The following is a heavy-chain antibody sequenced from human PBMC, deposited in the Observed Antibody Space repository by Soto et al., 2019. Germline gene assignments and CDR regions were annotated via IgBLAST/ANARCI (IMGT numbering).Heavy chain of an antibody. CDR1: GGTLSSYA. CDR2: IIPIFGTA. Sequence: SVKVSCKASGGTLSSYAISRVRQAPGQGLEWMGGIIPIFGTANYAQKFQGRVTITADESTSTAYMELSSLRSEDTAVYYCARGGRYCSSTSCYAAVDYWGQGTLVTVSS. CDR3: ARGGRYCSSTSCYAAVDY. J-gene: IGHJ4*02. V-gene: IGHV1-69*13. D-gene: IGHD2-2*01.